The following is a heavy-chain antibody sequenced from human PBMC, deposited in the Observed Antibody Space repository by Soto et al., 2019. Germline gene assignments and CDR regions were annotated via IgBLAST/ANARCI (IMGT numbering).Heavy chain of an antibody. V-gene: IGHV4-59*08. J-gene: IGHJ6*02. Sequence: QVPLQESGPGLVKPSETLSLSCTVSGGSISSYYWSWIRQTPEKGLEWIGYVNDNWGSNYNPSLKXXLXXSLDTSKRQFSLKLTSVTATDTGVYYCARQGFGALHGLVDVWAQGTTVTVSS. D-gene: IGHD3-10*01. CDR3: ARQGFGALHGLVDV. CDR1: GGSISSYY. CDR2: VNDNWGS.